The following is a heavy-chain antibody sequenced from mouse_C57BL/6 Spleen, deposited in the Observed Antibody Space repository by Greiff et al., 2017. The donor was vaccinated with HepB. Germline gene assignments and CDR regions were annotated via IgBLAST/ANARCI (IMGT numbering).Heavy chain of an antibody. J-gene: IGHJ1*03. Sequence: LQQSGPGILQSSQTLSLTCSFSGFSLSTSGMGVSWIRQPSGKGLEWLAHIYWDDDKRYNPSLKSRLTISKDTSRNQVFLKITSVDTADTATYYCARRQGYYYGSSQGYFDVWGTGTTVTVSS. D-gene: IGHD1-1*01. CDR1: GFSLSTSGMG. CDR2: IYWDDDK. CDR3: ARRQGYYYGSSQGYFDV. V-gene: IGHV8-12*01.